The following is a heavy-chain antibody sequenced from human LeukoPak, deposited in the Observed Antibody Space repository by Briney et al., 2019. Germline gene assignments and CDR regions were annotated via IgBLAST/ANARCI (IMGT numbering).Heavy chain of an antibody. V-gene: IGHV3-48*01. Sequence: PGGSLRLSCEVTGFTLRTYSMNWVRQAPGKGLEWVSYISSSSNTIYYADSVKGRFTISRDSDKKSLYLQMLSLRAEDSAVYYCAIIFSGTYYGTMDVWGRGTTVTVSS. CDR3: AIIFSGTYYGTMDV. J-gene: IGHJ6*03. CDR1: GFTLRTYS. D-gene: IGHD1-26*01. CDR2: ISSSSNTI.